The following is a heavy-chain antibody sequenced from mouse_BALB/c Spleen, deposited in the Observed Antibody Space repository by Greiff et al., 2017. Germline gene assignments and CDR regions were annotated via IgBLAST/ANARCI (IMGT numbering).Heavy chain of an antibody. J-gene: IGHJ4*01. V-gene: IGHV3-2*02. CDR1: GYSITSDYA. CDR2: ISYSGST. D-gene: IGHD1-1*02. CDR3: ARHYGGAMDY. Sequence: ESGPGLVKPSQSLSLTCTVTGYSITSDYAWNWIRQFPGNKLEWMGYISYSGSTSYNPSLKSRISITRDTSKNQFFLQLNSVTTEDTATYYCARHYGGAMDYWGQGTSVTVSS.